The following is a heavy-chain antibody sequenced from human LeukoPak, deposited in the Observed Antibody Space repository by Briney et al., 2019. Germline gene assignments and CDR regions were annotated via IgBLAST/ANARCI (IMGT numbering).Heavy chain of an antibody. Sequence: GGSLRLSCAASGFTFSSNWMSWVRQAPGKGLEWVANINQDGSQKNYVDSVKGRFTISRDNAKNSLYLQMSSLRAEDTAVYYCARLRANYWGQGTLVTVSS. CDR3: ARLRANY. D-gene: IGHD4-17*01. CDR2: INQDGSQK. CDR1: GFTFSSNW. J-gene: IGHJ4*02. V-gene: IGHV3-7*05.